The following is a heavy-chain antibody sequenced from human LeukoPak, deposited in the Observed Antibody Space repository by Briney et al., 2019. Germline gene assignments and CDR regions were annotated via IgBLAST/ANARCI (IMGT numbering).Heavy chain of an antibody. J-gene: IGHJ5*02. D-gene: IGHD2-2*01. CDR1: GFTFSSYG. Sequence: PGRSLRLSCAASGFTFSSYGMHWVRQAPGKGLEWVAVIWYDGSNKYYADSVKGRFTISRDNSKNTLYLQMNSLRAEDTAVYYCARDREYQLLSGWFDPWGQGALVTVSS. CDR3: ARDREYQLLSGWFDP. V-gene: IGHV3-33*01. CDR2: IWYDGSNK.